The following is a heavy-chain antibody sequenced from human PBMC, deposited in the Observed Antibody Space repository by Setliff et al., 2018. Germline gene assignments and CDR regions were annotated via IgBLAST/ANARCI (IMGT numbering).Heavy chain of an antibody. CDR2: ISSSSGYI. V-gene: IGHV3-21*01. Sequence: GGSLRLSCAASGFTISSYTMSWVRQAPGKGLEWVSSISSSSGYIYHAASVKGRFTISRDNTKNSLYLQMNSMRVEDPAVYYCAGRLGASTRYYYYGLDVWGQGTTVTVSS. CDR1: GFTISSYT. D-gene: IGHD3-16*01. CDR3: AGRLGASTRYYYYGLDV. J-gene: IGHJ6*02.